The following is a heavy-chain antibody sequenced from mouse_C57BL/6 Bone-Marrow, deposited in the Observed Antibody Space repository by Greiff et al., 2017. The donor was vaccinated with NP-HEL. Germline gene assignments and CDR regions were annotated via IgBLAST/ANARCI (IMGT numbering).Heavy chain of an antibody. Sequence: VQQVESGPGLVAPSQSLSITCTVSGFSLTSYAISWVRQPPGKGLEWLGVIWTGGGTNYNSALKSRLSISKDNSKSQVFLKMNSLQTDDTARYYCARSQFYYDYDAWFAYWGQGTLVTVSA. CDR1: GFSLTSYA. CDR3: ARSQFYYDYDAWFAY. J-gene: IGHJ3*01. V-gene: IGHV2-9-1*01. CDR2: IWTGGGT. D-gene: IGHD2-4*01.